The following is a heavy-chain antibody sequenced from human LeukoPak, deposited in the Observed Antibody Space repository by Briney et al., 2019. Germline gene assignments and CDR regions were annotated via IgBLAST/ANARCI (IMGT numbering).Heavy chain of an antibody. CDR1: GFTFTSYA. V-gene: IGHV3-23*01. Sequence: GGSLRLSCAASGFTFTSYAMSWVRQAPGKGLEWVSSISGSGGSTYYADSVKGRFTISRDNSKNTLYLQMNSLRAEDTAVYYCAKDLPDPGTSRHFQYWGQGTLVTVSS. J-gene: IGHJ1*01. CDR2: ISGSGGST. CDR3: AKDLPDPGTSRHFQY. D-gene: IGHD2-8*01.